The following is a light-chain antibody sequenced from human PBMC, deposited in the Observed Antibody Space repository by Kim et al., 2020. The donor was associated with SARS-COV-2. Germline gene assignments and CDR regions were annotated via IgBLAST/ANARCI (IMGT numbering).Light chain of an antibody. J-gene: IGKJ4*01. Sequence: EIVLTQSPGTLSLSPGERATLSCRASQSVSSSYLAWYQQKPGQAPRLLIYGASSRATGIPDRFSGSGSGTDFTLTISRLEPEDFAVYYCQQYGSSPALTFCAGTKVDIK. CDR3: QQYGSSPALT. CDR2: GAS. CDR1: QSVSSSY. V-gene: IGKV3-20*01.